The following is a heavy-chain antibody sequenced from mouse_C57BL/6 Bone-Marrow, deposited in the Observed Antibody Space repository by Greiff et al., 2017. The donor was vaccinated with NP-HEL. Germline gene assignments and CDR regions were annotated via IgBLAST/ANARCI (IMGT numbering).Heavy chain of an antibody. Sequence: VKLMESGAELVRPGTSVKMSCKASGYTFTNYWIGWAKQRPGHGLEWIGDIYPGGGYTNYNEKFKGKATLTADKSSSTAYMQFSSLTSEDSAIYYCARTLLLRYFDVWGTGTTVTVSS. J-gene: IGHJ1*03. CDR2: IYPGGGYT. CDR1: GYTFTNYW. V-gene: IGHV1-63*01. D-gene: IGHD1-1*01. CDR3: ARTLLLRYFDV.